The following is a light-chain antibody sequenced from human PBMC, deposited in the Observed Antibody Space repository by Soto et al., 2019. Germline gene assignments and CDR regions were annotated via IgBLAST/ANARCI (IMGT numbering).Light chain of an antibody. Sequence: DIQLTQSPSFLSASVGDRVTITCRASQGISSYLAWYQQKPGKAPKLLIYAASTLQSGVPSRFSGSGSGTEFTLTISSPQPEDFATYYCQQLNSYPLTLGQGTRLEIK. CDR3: QQLNSYPLT. CDR1: QGISSY. CDR2: AAS. V-gene: IGKV1-9*01. J-gene: IGKJ5*01.